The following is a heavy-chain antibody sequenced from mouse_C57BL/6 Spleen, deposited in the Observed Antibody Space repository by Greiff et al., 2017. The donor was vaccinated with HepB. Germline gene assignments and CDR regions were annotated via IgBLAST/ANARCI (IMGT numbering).Heavy chain of an antibody. V-gene: IGHV1-82*01. CDR3: ARPAQALYFDY. J-gene: IGHJ2*01. CDR2: IYPGDGDT. CDR1: GYAFSSSW. D-gene: IGHD3-2*02. Sequence: VQLQQSGPELVKPGASVKISCKASGYAFSSSWMNWVKQRPGKGLEWIGRIYPGDGDTNYNGKFKGKATLTADKSSSTAYMQLSSLTSEDSAVYFCARPAQALYFDYWGQGTTLTVSS.